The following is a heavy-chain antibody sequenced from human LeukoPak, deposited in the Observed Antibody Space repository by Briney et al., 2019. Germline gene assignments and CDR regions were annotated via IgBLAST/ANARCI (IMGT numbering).Heavy chain of an antibody. CDR2: INPNSGGT. Sequence: ASVKVSCKASGYTFTGYYMHWVRQAPGQGLEWMGWINPNSGGTNYAQKFQGWVTMTRDTSISIAYMELSRLRSDDTAVYYCARDFVGAAAGDYYYYGMDVWGQGTTVTVSS. J-gene: IGHJ6*02. V-gene: IGHV1-2*04. D-gene: IGHD6-13*01. CDR3: ARDFVGAAAGDYYYYGMDV. CDR1: GYTFTGYY.